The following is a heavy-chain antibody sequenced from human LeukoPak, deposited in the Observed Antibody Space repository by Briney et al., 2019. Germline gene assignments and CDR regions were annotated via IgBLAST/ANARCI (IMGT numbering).Heavy chain of an antibody. CDR2: IWYDGSNK. CDR1: GFG. D-gene: IGHD1-26*01. V-gene: IGHV3-33*01. Sequence: GGSLRLSCAASGFGMHWVRQAPGKGLERVAIIWYDGSNKYYSDSVKGRFTISRDNSKNTLYLQMNSLRAEETAVYYCARDLMGEDNYWGQGTLVTVSS. CDR3: ARDLMGEDNY. J-gene: IGHJ4*02.